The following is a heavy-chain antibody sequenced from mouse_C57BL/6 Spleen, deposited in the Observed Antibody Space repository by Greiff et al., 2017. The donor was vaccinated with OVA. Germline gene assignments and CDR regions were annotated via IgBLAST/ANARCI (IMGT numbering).Heavy chain of an antibody. V-gene: IGHV5-4*01. Sequence: EVQLKESGGGLVKPGGSLKLSCAASGFTFSSYAMSWVRQTPEKRLEWVATISDGGSYTYYPDNVKGRFTISRDNAKNNLYLQMSHLKSEDTAMYYCARNWSHFDYWGQGTTLTVSS. CDR3: ARNWSHFDY. CDR1: GFTFSSYA. CDR2: ISDGGSYT. J-gene: IGHJ2*01. D-gene: IGHD4-1*01.